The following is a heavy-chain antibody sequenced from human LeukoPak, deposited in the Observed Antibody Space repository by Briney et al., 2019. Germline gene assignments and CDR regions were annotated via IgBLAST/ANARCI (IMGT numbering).Heavy chain of an antibody. CDR2: INHSGST. CDR3: ARRLGRSPVATIALGY. J-gene: IGHJ4*02. V-gene: IGHV4-34*01. D-gene: IGHD5-12*01. CDR1: GGSFSGYY. Sequence: ASETLSLTCAVYGGSFSGYYWSWIRQPPGKGLEWIGEINHSGSTNYNPSLKSRVTISVDTSKNQFSLKLSSVTAADTAVYYCARRLGRSPVATIALGYWGQGTLVTVSS.